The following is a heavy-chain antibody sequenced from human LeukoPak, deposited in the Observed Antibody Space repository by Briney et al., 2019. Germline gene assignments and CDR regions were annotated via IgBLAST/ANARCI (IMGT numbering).Heavy chain of an antibody. CDR3: ATLSSSWYDYYYYMDV. J-gene: IGHJ6*03. D-gene: IGHD6-13*01. V-gene: IGHV1-24*01. CDR1: GYTLTELS. CDR2: FDPEDGET. Sequence: ASVKVSCKVSGYTLTELSMHWVRQAPGKGLEWMGGFDPEDGETIYAQKFQGRVTMTEDTSTDTAYMELSSLRSEDTAVHYCATLSSSWYDYYYYMDVWGKGTTVTVSS.